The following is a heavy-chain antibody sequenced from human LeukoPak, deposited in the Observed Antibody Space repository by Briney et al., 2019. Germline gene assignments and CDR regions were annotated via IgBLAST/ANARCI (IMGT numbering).Heavy chain of an antibody. CDR1: GYTFTSYD. CDR3: ATDNSVGDNAWWFDP. D-gene: IGHD1-26*01. V-gene: IGHV1-8*02. J-gene: IGHJ5*02. CDR2: MNPNSGNT. Sequence: EASVKVSCKASGYTFTSYDINWVRQTTGQGLEWMGWMNPNSGNTGYAQKFQGRVTMTRDMSTSTDYMELSSLRSEDTAIYYCATDNSVGDNAWWFDPWGQGTLVTVSS.